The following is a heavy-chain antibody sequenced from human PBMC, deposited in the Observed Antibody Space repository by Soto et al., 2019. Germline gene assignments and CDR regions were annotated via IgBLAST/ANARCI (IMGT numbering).Heavy chain of an antibody. CDR3: AIRDSSSLFAY. J-gene: IGHJ4*01. CDR2: IYYSGST. D-gene: IGHD6-13*01. Sequence: SRYCWRWFHQKPGKGLEWIGYIYYSGSTNYNPSLKSRVTISVDTSKNQFSLKLSSVTAAVTAVYDCAIRDSSSLFAYLGHGTLVTVSS. CDR1: SRYC. V-gene: IGHV4-59*12.